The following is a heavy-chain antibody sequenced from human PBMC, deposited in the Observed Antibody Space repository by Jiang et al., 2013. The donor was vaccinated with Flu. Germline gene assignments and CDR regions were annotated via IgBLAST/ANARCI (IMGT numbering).Heavy chain of an antibody. Sequence: GLVKPSETLSLTCTVSGGSVSSGSYYWSWIRQPPGKGLEWIGYIYYSGSTNYNPSLKSRVTISVDTSKNQFSLKLSSVTAADTAVYYCARHLDIVLQTPFDPWGQGTLVTVSS. J-gene: IGHJ5*02. V-gene: IGHV4-61*01. D-gene: IGHD2-15*01. CDR1: GGSVSSGSYY. CDR2: IYYSGST. CDR3: ARHLDIVLQTPFDP.